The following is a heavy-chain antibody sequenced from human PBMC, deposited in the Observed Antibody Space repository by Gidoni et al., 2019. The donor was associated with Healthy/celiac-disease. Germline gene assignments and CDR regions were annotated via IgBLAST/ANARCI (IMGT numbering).Heavy chain of an antibody. CDR2: FDYRGRT. D-gene: IGHD3-9*01. CDR3: ARDPGVLRYFDWLLDAFDI. J-gene: IGHJ3*02. CDR1: ACSISSCTYY. V-gene: IGHV4-39*07. Sequence: QLQLQESGPGLVKPSETLSLTCTVPACSISSCTYYWGWSRQPPGKGLEWIGSFDYRGRTYYNPSLKSRVTISVDTSKNQFSLKLSSVTEADTAVYYCARDPGVLRYFDWLLDAFDIWGQGTMVTVSS.